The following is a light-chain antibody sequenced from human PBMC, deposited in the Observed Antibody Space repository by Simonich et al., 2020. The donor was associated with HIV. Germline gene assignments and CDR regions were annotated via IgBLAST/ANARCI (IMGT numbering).Light chain of an antibody. CDR3: HQYYSSPT. Sequence: DIQMTQSPSSLSASVGDRVTITCRASQSISSYLNWYQQKPGKAPKLLIYAASSLQSGVPSRLSGSGSGTDFTLTISSLQAEDVAVYYCHQYYSSPTFCRGTKLEIK. V-gene: IGKV1-39*01. CDR2: AAS. J-gene: IGKJ2*01. CDR1: QSISSY.